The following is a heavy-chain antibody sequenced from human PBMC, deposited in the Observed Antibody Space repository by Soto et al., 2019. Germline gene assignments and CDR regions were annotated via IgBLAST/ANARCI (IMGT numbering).Heavy chain of an antibody. Sequence: SETLSLTCTVSGGSVSSGSYYWSWIRQPPGKGLEWIGEINHSGSTNYNPSLKSRVTISVDTSKNQFSLKLSSVTAADTAVYYCARVRYCSSTSCYFYHRNYYYGMDVWGQGTTVTVSS. D-gene: IGHD2-2*01. CDR1: GGSVSSGSYY. V-gene: IGHV4-39*07. CDR3: ARVRYCSSTSCYFYHRNYYYGMDV. J-gene: IGHJ6*02. CDR2: INHSGST.